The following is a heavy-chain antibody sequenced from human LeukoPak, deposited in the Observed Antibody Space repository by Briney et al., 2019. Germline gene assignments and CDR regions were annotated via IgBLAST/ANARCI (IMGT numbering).Heavy chain of an antibody. CDR2: IYISGST. Sequence: KPSETLSLTCTVSGGSISSYYWSWIRQPAGKGLEWIGRIYISGSTNYNPSLKSRVTMSVDTSKNQFSLKLSSVTAADTAVYYCARDGSSPYYYYGMDVWGQGTTVTVSS. CDR3: ARDGSSPYYYYGMDV. J-gene: IGHJ6*02. V-gene: IGHV4-4*07. CDR1: GGSISSYY. D-gene: IGHD1-26*01.